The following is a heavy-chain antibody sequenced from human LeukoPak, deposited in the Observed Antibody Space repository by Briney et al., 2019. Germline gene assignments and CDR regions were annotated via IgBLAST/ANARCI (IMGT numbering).Heavy chain of an antibody. J-gene: IGHJ4*02. CDR1: GGSISSSNW. V-gene: IGHV4-4*02. Sequence: SETLSLTCAVSGGSISSSNWWSWVRQPPGKGLEWIGEIYHSGSTNYNPSLKSRVTISVDSSKNQFSLKLSSVTAADTAVYYCARDVDYGGFFDYWGQGTLVTVSS. CDR3: ARDVDYGGFFDY. CDR2: IYHSGST. D-gene: IGHD4-23*01.